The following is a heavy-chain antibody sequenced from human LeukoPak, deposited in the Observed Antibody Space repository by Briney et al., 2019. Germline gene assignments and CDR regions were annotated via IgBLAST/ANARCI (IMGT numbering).Heavy chain of an antibody. D-gene: IGHD6-13*01. J-gene: IGHJ5*01. CDR1: GYTFTDYY. Sequence: ASVKVSCKASGYTFTDYYLHWLRQDPGQGLEWVGWINPNSAGTEYAQEFQGRVTMTSDTSNSTAYMESSRLRPDDTAVYYCARAAWSATSKFDSWGQGTRVTVSS. V-gene: IGHV1-2*02. CDR2: INPNSAGT. CDR3: ARAAWSATSKFDS.